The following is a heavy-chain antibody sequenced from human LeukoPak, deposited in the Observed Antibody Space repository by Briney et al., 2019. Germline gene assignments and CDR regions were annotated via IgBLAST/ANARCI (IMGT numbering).Heavy chain of an antibody. Sequence: PGGSLRLSCASSEFTFTNYGMHWVRQAPGKGLEWVAVISYDGSNKHSADSVKGRFTISRDNSKNTVYLQMNSLRAEDTAVYYCAKDIAAATRRDYYYYGLDVWGQGTTVTLSS. D-gene: IGHD2-15*01. V-gene: IGHV3-30*18. CDR1: EFTFTNYG. J-gene: IGHJ6*02. CDR2: ISYDGSNK. CDR3: AKDIAAATRRDYYYYGLDV.